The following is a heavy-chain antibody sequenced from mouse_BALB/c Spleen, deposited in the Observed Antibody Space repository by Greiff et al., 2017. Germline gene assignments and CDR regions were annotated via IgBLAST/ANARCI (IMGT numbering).Heavy chain of an antibody. V-gene: IGHV14-3*02. D-gene: IGHD3-2*01. CDR2: IDPANGNT. Sequence: VQLQQSGAELVKPGASVKLSCTASGFNIKDTYMHWVKQRPEQGLEWIGRIDPANGNTKYDPKFQGKATITADTSSNTAYLQLSSLTSEDTAVYYCAIDSSGYVGAMDYWGQGTSVTVSS. CDR1: GFNIKDTY. CDR3: AIDSSGYVGAMDY. J-gene: IGHJ4*01.